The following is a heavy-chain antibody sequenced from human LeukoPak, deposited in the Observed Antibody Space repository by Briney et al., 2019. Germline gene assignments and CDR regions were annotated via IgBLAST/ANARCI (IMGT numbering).Heavy chain of an antibody. Sequence: PSETLSLTCTVSGGSISSYYWSWIRQPPGKGLEWIGYIYYSGSTNYNPSLKSRVTISVDTSKNQFSLKLSSVTAADTAVYYCAREAYGDLLSYFDYWGQGTLVIVSS. D-gene: IGHD4-17*01. V-gene: IGHV4-59*01. CDR2: IYYSGST. CDR3: AREAYGDLLSYFDY. J-gene: IGHJ4*02. CDR1: GGSISSYY.